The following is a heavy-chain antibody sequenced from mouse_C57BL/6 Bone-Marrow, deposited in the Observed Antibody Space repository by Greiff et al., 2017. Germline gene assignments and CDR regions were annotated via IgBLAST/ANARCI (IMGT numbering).Heavy chain of an antibody. CDR3: ARHYYDYDEGFAY. Sequence: DVKLVESGGGLVKPGGSLKLSCAASGFTFSDYGMHWVRQAPGKGLEWVAYISSGSSTIYYADTVKGRFTFSRDNAKNTLFLQMTSLRSEDTAMYYCARHYYDYDEGFAYWGQGTLVTVSA. D-gene: IGHD2-4*01. CDR2: ISSGSSTI. CDR1: GFTFSDYG. V-gene: IGHV5-17*01. J-gene: IGHJ3*01.